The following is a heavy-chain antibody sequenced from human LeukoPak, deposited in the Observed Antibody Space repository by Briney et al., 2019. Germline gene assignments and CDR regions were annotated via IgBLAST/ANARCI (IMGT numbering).Heavy chain of an antibody. CDR1: GFTFSSYG. J-gene: IGHJ4*02. Sequence: GGSLRLSCAASGFTFSSYGVHWVRQAPGTGLEWVANIKQDGSEKYYVDSVKGRFTISRDNAKNSLYLQMNSLRVEDTAVYYCARKTGDCWGQGTLVIVSS. D-gene: IGHD1-14*01. CDR3: ARKTGDC. CDR2: IKQDGSEK. V-gene: IGHV3-7*01.